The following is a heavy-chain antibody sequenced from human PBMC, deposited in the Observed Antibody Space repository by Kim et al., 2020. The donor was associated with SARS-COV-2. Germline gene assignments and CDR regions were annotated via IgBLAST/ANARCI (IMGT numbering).Heavy chain of an antibody. CDR2: ISGGGGST. CDR3: AAGTTPLY. CDR1: GFTFSSYV. Sequence: GGSLRLSCAASGFTFSSYVMNWVRQAPGRGLECVSTISGGGGSTYYADSVKGRFSISRDNSKNTLYLQMLSLRAEDTAVYYCAAGTTPLYWGQGTLVTVS. J-gene: IGHJ4*02. V-gene: IGHV3-23*01. D-gene: IGHD1-1*01.